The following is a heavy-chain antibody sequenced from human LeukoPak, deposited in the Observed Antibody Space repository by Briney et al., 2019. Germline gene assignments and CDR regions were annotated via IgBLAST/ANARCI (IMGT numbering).Heavy chain of an antibody. CDR2: INPSGGST. CDR3: ARDPAIVVVPAAASFDY. V-gene: IGHV1-46*01. D-gene: IGHD2-2*01. CDR1: GYTFTSYY. Sequence: GASVKVSCKASGYTFTSYYMHWVRQAPGQGLEWMGIINPSGGSTSYAQKFQGRVTMTRDTSTSTVYMELSSLRSEDTAVYYCARDPAIVVVPAAASFDYWGQGTLVTVSS. J-gene: IGHJ4*02.